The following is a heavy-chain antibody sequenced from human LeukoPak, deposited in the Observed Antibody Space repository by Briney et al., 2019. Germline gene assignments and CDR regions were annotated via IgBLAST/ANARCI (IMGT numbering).Heavy chain of an antibody. CDR1: GYTFTSYD. V-gene: IGHV1-8*03. J-gene: IGHJ6*03. CDR3: ARETNYYDSSGNPYMDV. D-gene: IGHD3-22*01. CDR2: MNPNSGNT. Sequence: ASAKVSCKASGYTFTSYDINWVRQATGQGLEWMGWMNPNSGNTGYAQKFQGRVTITRNTSISTAYMELSSLRSEDTAVYYCARETNYYDSSGNPYMDVWGKGTTVTISS.